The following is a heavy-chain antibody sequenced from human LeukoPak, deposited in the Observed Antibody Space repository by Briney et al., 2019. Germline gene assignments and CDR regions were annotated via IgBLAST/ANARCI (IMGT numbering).Heavy chain of an antibody. V-gene: IGHV3-9*01. CDR2: ISWNSGSI. CDR3: AKGRGYSYYTELDY. CDR1: GFTFDDYA. J-gene: IGHJ4*02. Sequence: GGSLRLSCAASGFTFDDYAMHWVRQAPGKGLEWVSGISWNSGSIGYADSVKGRFTISRDNAKNSLYLQMNSLRAEDTALYYCAKGRGYSYYTELDYWGQGTLVTVSS. D-gene: IGHD5-18*01.